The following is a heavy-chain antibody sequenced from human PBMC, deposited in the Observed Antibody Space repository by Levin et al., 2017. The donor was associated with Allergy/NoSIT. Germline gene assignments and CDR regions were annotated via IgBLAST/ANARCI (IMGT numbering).Heavy chain of an antibody. CDR2: ISYDGSNK. D-gene: IGHD4-17*01. Sequence: PGGSLRLSCAASGFTFSSYAMHWVRQAPGKGLEWVAVISYDGSNKYYADSVKGRFTISRDNSKNTLYLQMNSLRAEDTAVYYCARVTTAGWYYYYGMDVWGQGTTVTVSS. CDR1: GFTFSSYA. V-gene: IGHV3-30*04. CDR3: ARVTTAGWYYYYGMDV. J-gene: IGHJ6*02.